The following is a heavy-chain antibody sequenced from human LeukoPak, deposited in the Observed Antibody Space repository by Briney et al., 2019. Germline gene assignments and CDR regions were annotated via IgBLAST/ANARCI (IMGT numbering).Heavy chain of an antibody. CDR2: ISGSGGST. D-gene: IGHD5-12*01. Sequence: GGSLRLSCAASGFTFSSYAMSWVRQAPGKGLEWVSAISGSGGSTYYAGSVKGRFTISRDNSKNTLYLQMNSLRAEDTAVYYCANHPRSGYDRGGYWGQGTLVTVSS. CDR1: GFTFSSYA. J-gene: IGHJ4*02. CDR3: ANHPRSGYDRGGY. V-gene: IGHV3-23*01.